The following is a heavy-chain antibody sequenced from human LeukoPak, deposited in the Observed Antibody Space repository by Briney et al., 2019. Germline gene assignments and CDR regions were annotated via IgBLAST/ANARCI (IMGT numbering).Heavy chain of an antibody. V-gene: IGHV5-51*01. CDR1: GYSFTSYW. CDR2: IYPGDSDT. Sequence: GESLKISCKGSGYSFTSYWIAWVRQMPGKGLEWMGIIYPGDSDTRYSPSFQGQVTISADKSICTAFLLWSSLKASDTAMYYCARLGAAAGIDYWGQGTLVTVSS. CDR3: ARLGAAAGIDY. D-gene: IGHD6-13*01. J-gene: IGHJ4*02.